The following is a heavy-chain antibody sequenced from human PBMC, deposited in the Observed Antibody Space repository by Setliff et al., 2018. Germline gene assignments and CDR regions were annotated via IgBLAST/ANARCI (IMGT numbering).Heavy chain of an antibody. D-gene: IGHD3-16*01. Sequence: PSETLSLTCTVSGGSISSYYWSWIRQPPGKGLEWIGYIYYSGSTNYNPSLKSRVTISVDTSKNQFSLKLSSVTAADTAVYYCARSGDYIWGSGYYLYWGQGTLVTVSS. CDR1: GGSISSYY. V-gene: IGHV4-59*12. J-gene: IGHJ4*02. CDR2: IYYSGST. CDR3: ARSGDYIWGSGYYLY.